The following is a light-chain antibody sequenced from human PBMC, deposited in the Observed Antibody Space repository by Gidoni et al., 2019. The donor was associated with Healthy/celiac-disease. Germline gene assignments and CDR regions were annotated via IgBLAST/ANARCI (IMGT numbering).Light chain of an antibody. CDR1: QSVSSY. V-gene: IGKV3-11*01. J-gene: IGKJ4*01. CDR3: QQRSNWPRGT. Sequence: EIVLTQSPATLSLSPGERATHSCRASQSVSSYLAWYQPKPGQAPRLLIYDASNRATGIPARFSGSGSGTDFTLTISSLEPEDFAVYYCQQRSNWPRGTFGGGTKVEIK. CDR2: DAS.